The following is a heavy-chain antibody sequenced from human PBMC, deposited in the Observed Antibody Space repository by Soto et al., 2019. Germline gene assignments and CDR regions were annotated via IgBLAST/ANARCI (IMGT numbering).Heavy chain of an antibody. V-gene: IGHV1-2*04. J-gene: IGHJ6*02. Sequence: ASVKVSCKASGYTFTGYYMHWVRQAPGQGLEWMGWINPSSGGTNYAQKFQGWVTMTRDTSISTAYMELSRLRSDDTAVYYCAREGGAARLTYYYYGMDVWGQGTTVTVSS. CDR2: INPSSGGT. CDR1: GYTFTGYY. CDR3: AREGGAARLTYYYYGMDV. D-gene: IGHD6-6*01.